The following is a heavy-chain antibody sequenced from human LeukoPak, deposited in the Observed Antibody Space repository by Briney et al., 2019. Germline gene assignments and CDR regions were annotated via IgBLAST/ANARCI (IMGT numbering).Heavy chain of an antibody. Sequence: SETLSLTCTVSGDSISSYYWSWIRQPPGKGLGWIGYIYYSGGTDYNPSLKSRVTISVDTSKNQFSLKLRSVTAADTAVYYCARHVTISGPYDASDIWGQGTVVTVSP. D-gene: IGHD5-24*01. CDR2: IYYSGGT. J-gene: IGHJ3*02. CDR3: ARHVTISGPYDASDI. CDR1: GDSISSYY. V-gene: IGHV4-59*08.